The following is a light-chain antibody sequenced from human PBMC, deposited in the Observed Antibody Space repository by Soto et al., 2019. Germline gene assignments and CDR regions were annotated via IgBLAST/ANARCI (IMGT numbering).Light chain of an antibody. CDR3: QQYGSSPPYT. CDR2: GAS. V-gene: IGKV3-20*01. J-gene: IGKJ2*01. Sequence: EIVLTQSPGTLSLSPGERATLSCRASQSVSSSYLAWYQQKPGQAPRLLIYGASSRATGIPDRFSGSGSGKDFSLTISRREPADFAVYYCQQYGSSPPYTFGQGTKLEIK. CDR1: QSVSSSY.